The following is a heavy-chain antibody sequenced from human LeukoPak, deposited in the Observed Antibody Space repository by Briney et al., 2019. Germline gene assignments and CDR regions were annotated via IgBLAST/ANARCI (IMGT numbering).Heavy chain of an antibody. V-gene: IGHV3-20*01. D-gene: IGHD5-12*01. CDR3: VSGGMATNDAFDI. CDR2: INWNGGST. J-gene: IGHJ3*02. CDR1: GFTFDDYG. Sequence: GGSLRLSCAASGFTFDDYGMSWVRQAPGKGLEWVSGINWNGGSTGYADSVKGRFTISRDSAKNSLYLQMNSLRAEDTALYHCVSGGMATNDAFDIWGQGTMVTVSS.